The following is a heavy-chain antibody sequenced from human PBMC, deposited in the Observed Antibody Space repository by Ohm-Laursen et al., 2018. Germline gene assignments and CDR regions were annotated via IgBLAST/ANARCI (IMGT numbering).Heavy chain of an antibody. CDR2: ISNDGSNK. V-gene: IGHV3-30*18. CDR3: AKDAGAPGTFDY. J-gene: IGHJ4*02. Sequence: SLRLSCSASGFIFSSFGMHWARQAPGKGLEWVALISNDGSNKYYADSVKGRFTISRDNSKNTLYLQMNSLRPEDTAVYYCAKDAGAPGTFDYWGQGTLVTVSS. CDR1: GFIFSSFG. D-gene: IGHD6-13*01.